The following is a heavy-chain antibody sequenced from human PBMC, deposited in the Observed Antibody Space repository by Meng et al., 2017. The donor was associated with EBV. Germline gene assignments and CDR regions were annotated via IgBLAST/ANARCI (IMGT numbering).Heavy chain of an antibody. CDR3: VRELVGGTFDF. V-gene: IGHV1-46*01. CDR2: SIPAGGNT. CDR1: GYTFTSDY. J-gene: IGHJ4*02. D-gene: IGHD1/OR15-1a*01. Sequence: VQLVRCGAWVKKPGASVKVSCKASGYTFTSDYLRWVRKAAGQGLEWMGISIPAGGNTNYAQKFRGRLTMTRDTSTSTVYMDLSILTSEDTAVYYCVRELVGGTFDFWGQGTLVTVSS.